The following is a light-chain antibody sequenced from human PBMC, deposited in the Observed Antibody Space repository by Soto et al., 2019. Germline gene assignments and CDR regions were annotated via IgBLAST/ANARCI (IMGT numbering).Light chain of an antibody. Sequence: QSALTQPASVSGSPGQSITISCTGTSSDVGGYNYVSWYQQHPGKGPKLMIYEVSNRPSGVSNRFSGSKSGNTASLTISGLQAEDEADYYCSSYTTISTLEVFGGGTKLTVL. CDR3: SSYTTISTLEV. CDR2: EVS. CDR1: SSDVGGYNY. V-gene: IGLV2-14*01. J-gene: IGLJ3*02.